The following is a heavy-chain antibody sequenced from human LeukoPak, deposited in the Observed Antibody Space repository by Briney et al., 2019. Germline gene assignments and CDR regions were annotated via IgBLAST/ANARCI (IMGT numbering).Heavy chain of an antibody. CDR1: GGSISSYY. CDR3: ARLKCISTTCPSRYVMDV. Sequence: WGILSLTCSVSGGSISSYYWSWIRQPPGKGLEYIGYIYYSGSTNYNPSLKSRVTISVDTSKDQFSLNLTSVTAADTAVYYCARLKCISTTCPSRYVMDVWGQGTTVTVSS. V-gene: IGHV4-59*01. CDR2: IYYSGST. J-gene: IGHJ6*02. D-gene: IGHD2-2*01.